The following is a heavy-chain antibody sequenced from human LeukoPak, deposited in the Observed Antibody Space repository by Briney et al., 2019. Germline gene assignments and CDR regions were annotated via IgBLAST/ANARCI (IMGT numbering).Heavy chain of an antibody. V-gene: IGHV3-30*03. CDR2: ISYDGSNK. Sequence: HPGRSLRLSCAASGFTFRSYGMHWVRQAPGKGLEWVAVISYDGSNKYYADSVKGRFTISRDNSKNTLYLQMNSLRAGDTAVYYCARDPFGGRPSDAFDIWGQGTMVTVSS. D-gene: IGHD3-3*01. CDR3: ARDPFGGRPSDAFDI. CDR1: GFTFRSYG. J-gene: IGHJ3*02.